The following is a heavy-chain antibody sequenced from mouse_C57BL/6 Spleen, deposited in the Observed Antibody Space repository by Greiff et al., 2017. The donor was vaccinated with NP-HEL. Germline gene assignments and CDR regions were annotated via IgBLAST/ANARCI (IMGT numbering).Heavy chain of an antibody. CDR1: GYAFSSSW. CDR2: IYPGDGDT. D-gene: IGHD1-1*01. CDR3: ARSGYYGLWYFDV. V-gene: IGHV1-82*01. Sequence: VQLQQSGPELVKPGASVKISCKASGYAFSSSWMNWVKQRPGKGLEWLGRIYPGDGDTNYNGKFKGKATLTADKSSSTAYMQLSSLTSEDSAVYFCARSGYYGLWYFDVWGTGTTVTVSS. J-gene: IGHJ1*03.